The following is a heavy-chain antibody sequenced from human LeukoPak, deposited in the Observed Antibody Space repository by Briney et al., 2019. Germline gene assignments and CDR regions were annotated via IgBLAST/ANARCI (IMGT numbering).Heavy chain of an antibody. D-gene: IGHD1-26*01. Sequence: PGGSLRLSCPASGFPFSSYSMNWVRQAPGKGLEWVSSISSSSSYIYYADSVKGRFTISRDNARKSLYLQMNSLRAEDTAVYSCARDVFGWEHPFDYWGQGTLVTVSS. CDR3: ARDVFGWEHPFDY. J-gene: IGHJ4*02. CDR1: GFPFSSYS. V-gene: IGHV3-21*01. CDR2: ISSSSSYI.